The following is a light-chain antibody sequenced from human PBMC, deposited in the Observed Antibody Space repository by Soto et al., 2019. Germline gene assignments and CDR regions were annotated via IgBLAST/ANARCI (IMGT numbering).Light chain of an antibody. CDR1: QSVRSN. V-gene: IGKV3-15*01. CDR3: QQANSFPPWK. J-gene: IGKJ1*01. CDR2: GAS. Sequence: EIVMTQPPATLSVCPGGRATLSCRSSQSVRSNLAWYQQKPGQAPRFLIYGASTRATGIPARFSGSGSGTEFTLTIRSLQPEDFATYYCQQANSFPPWKCGQGNKGDIK.